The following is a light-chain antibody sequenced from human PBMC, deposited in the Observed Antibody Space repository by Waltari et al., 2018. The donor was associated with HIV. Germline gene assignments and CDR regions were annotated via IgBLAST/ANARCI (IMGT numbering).Light chain of an antibody. J-gene: IGLJ3*02. CDR1: SSDVGSYHL. CDR2: EGS. CDR3: CSYAGSRTLV. V-gene: IGLV2-23*01. Sequence: QSALTQPASVSGSPGQSITISCTGTSSDVGSYHLVSWYQQHPGKAPKLMIYEGSKRPSGVSNRFSGSKSGNTASLTISGLQAEDEADYYCCSYAGSRTLVFGGGTKLTVL.